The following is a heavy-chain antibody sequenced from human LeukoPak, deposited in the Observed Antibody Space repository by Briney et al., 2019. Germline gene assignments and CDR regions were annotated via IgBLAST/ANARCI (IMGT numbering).Heavy chain of an antibody. D-gene: IGHD3-9*01. J-gene: IGHJ4*02. Sequence: DSVKVSCKASGYIFTDYAIHWVRQAPGQGPEWIGRIDPRSGGKNNPQHFQGGVTLTKDASNQTAHMERSRLRSDETAFYFCTRDLTILGPIGYWGQETLVTVSS. V-gene: IGHV1-2*06. CDR2: IDPRSGGK. CDR1: GYIFTDYA. CDR3: TRDLTILGPIGY.